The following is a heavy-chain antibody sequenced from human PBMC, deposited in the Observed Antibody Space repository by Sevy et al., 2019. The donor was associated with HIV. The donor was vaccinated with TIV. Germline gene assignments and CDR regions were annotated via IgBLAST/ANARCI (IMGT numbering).Heavy chain of an antibody. CDR1: GGSITSLY. J-gene: IGHJ4*02. V-gene: IGHV4-59*08. CDR3: AGENAWGRGYS. CDR2: IYYNGHI. Sequence: SETLSLTCTMSGGSITSLYWNWIRQPPGKGLEWIANIYYNGHINYNPPTKSRVTLSLDTSKNQFSLRLSSVTAADTAMYYCAGENAWGRGYSWGQGTLVTVSS. D-gene: IGHD1-26*01.